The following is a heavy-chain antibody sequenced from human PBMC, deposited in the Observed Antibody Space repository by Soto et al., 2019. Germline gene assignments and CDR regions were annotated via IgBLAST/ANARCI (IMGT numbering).Heavy chain of an antibody. CDR2: FIPIFDAA. V-gene: IGHV1-69*01. J-gene: IGHJ3*02. CDR3: ARKAESYGFDI. D-gene: IGHD3-10*01. Sequence: QVQLVQSGAEMKKPGSSVKVSCKASGDTFTNYAINWVRQAPGQGLEWMGGFIPIFDAANYAQNFRGRVTITADESTSTAYMELSGLRSEDTAMYYCARKAESYGFDIWGQGTLVTVSS. CDR1: GDTFTNYA.